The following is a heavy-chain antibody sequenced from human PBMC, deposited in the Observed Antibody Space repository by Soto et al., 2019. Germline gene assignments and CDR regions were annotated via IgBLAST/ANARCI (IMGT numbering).Heavy chain of an antibody. Sequence: QVQLEQSGAEVKKPGSSVKVSCKASGGTFTNSAISWVRQAPGQGLEWMGGIMPIFRTPDYAQKFQGRVTITADXSXXXVXLELSGLRSDDTAVYYCARDKDRLQLGGNYYYILDVWGQGTTVTVSS. D-gene: IGHD5-12*01. CDR3: ARDKDRLQLGGNYYYILDV. V-gene: IGHV1-69*12. J-gene: IGHJ6*02. CDR2: IMPIFRTP. CDR1: GGTFTNSA.